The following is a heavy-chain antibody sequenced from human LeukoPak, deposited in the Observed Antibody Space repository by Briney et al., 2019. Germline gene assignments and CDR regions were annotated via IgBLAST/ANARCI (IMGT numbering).Heavy chain of an antibody. CDR1: GFTFSSYG. D-gene: IGHD6-19*01. Sequence: GGSLRLSCAASGFTFSSYGMSWVRQAPGKGLEWVSAISGSGGSTYYADSVKGRFTISRDNSKNTLYLQMNSLRAEDTAVYYCAKDLEYISGWYNWFDPWGKGTLVTVSS. V-gene: IGHV3-23*01. J-gene: IGHJ5*02. CDR2: ISGSGGST. CDR3: AKDLEYISGWYNWFDP.